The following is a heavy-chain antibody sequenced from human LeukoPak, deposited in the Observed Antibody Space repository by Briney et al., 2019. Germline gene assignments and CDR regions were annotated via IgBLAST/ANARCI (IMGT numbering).Heavy chain of an antibody. CDR2: INGDGST. J-gene: IGHJ1*01. V-gene: IGHV3-53*04. CDR1: GFAVSNNY. CDR3: ARAYDSSGYWPEYFHH. Sequence: GGSLRLSCAASGFAVSNNYMSWVRQAPGKGLEWVSIINGDGSTYYAASVNGRFTISRHNSKNTLFLQMNSLRTEDTAASYCARAYDSSGYWPEYFHHWGQGTLVTVSS. D-gene: IGHD3-22*01.